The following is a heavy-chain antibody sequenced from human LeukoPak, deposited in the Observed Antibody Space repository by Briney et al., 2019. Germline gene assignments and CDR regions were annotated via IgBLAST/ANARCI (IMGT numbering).Heavy chain of an antibody. J-gene: IGHJ5*02. CDR1: GFTFSSYA. Sequence: GGSLRLSCAGSGFTFSSYAMSWVRQAPGKGLEWVSAISGSGGSTYYADSVKGRFTISRDNSKNTLYLQMNSLRAEDTAVYYCAKDRGGWYVANWFDHWGQGTLVTVSS. CDR3: AKDRGGWYVANWFDH. D-gene: IGHD6-19*01. CDR2: ISGSGGST. V-gene: IGHV3-23*01.